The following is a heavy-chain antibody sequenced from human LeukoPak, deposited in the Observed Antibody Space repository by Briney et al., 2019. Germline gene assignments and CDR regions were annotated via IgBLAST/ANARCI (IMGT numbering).Heavy chain of an antibody. J-gene: IGHJ4*02. Sequence: PGGSLRLSCAASGFTFSSYWMHWVRQAPGKGLVWVSRINSDGSSTSYADSVKGRFTISRDNAKNTLYLQMNSLRAEDTAVYYCARGPGYGDYFDYWGQGTLVTVSS. CDR2: INSDGSST. CDR3: ARGPGYGDYFDY. CDR1: GFTFSSYW. D-gene: IGHD4-17*01. V-gene: IGHV3-74*01.